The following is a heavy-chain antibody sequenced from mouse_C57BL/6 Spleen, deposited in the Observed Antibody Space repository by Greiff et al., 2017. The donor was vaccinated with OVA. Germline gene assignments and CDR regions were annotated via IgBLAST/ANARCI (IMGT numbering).Heavy chain of an antibody. J-gene: IGHJ3*01. V-gene: IGHV5-4*01. CDR2: ISDGGSYT. Sequence: EVKLMESGGGLVKPGGSLKLSCAASGFTFSSYAMSWVRQTPEKRLEWVATISDGGSYTYYPDNVKGRFTISRDNAKNNLYLQMSHLKSEDTAMYYCAREGSGGFAYWGQGTLVTVSA. CDR3: AREGSGGFAY. D-gene: IGHD6-1*01. CDR1: GFTFSSYA.